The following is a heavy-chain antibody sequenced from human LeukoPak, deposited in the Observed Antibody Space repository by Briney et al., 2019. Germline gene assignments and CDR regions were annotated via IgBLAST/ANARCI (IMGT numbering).Heavy chain of an antibody. J-gene: IGHJ4*02. V-gene: IGHV3-23*01. CDR1: GFTFSSYG. CDR2: ISGSGGST. Sequence: GGSLRLSCAASGFTFSSYGMSWVRQTPGKGLEWVSAISGSGGSTYYADSVKGRFTISRDNSKNTLYLQMNSLRAEDTAVYYCAKEPPQQWLVLGLFDYWGQGTLVTVSS. CDR3: AKEPPQQWLVLGLFDY. D-gene: IGHD6-19*01.